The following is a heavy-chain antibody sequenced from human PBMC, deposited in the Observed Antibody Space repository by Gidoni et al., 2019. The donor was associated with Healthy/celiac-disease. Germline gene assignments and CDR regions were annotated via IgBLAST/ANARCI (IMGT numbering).Heavy chain of an antibody. V-gene: IGHV3-30-3*01. D-gene: IGHD6-13*01. J-gene: IGHJ4*02. Sequence: QVQLVESGGGVVQPGRSLRLSCAASGFTFRSYAMHWVRQAPGKGLEWVAVISYDGSNKYYADSVKGRFTISRDNSKNTLYLQMNSLRAEDTAVYYCARGFAAAADQPVDYWGQGTLVTVSS. CDR3: ARGFAAAADQPVDY. CDR1: GFTFRSYA. CDR2: ISYDGSNK.